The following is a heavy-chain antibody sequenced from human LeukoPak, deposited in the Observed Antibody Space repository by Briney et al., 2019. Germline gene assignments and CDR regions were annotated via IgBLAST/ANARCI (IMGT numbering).Heavy chain of an antibody. D-gene: IGHD2-8*02. CDR2: ISGSGGST. CDR1: GFTFSNYA. CDR3: AKDDTLVALELAYYYFYGMDV. J-gene: IGHJ6*02. V-gene: IGHV3-23*01. Sequence: GGSLRLSCAASGFTFSNYAMSWVRQAPGKGLEWVSAISGSGGSTYYADSVKGRFTISRDNSNNTLYLQMNSLRVEDTAAYYCAKDDTLVALELAYYYFYGMDVWGQGTTVTVSS.